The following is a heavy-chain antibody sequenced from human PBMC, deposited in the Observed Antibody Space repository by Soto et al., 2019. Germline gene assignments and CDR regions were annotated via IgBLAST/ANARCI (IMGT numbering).Heavy chain of an antibody. D-gene: IGHD1-26*01. J-gene: IGHJ4*02. CDR3: VILALGKFDH. Sequence: PGGSLRPSCAPSGFPFSSNSMSWVRQAPGGGLERASAISDRAARIFYVDSGKGRFTISRDDSKNKLVVQMDSLRAEDTAVYYCVILALGKFDHWGEGNLVTVSS. CDR1: GFPFSSNS. CDR2: ISDRAARI. V-gene: IGHV3-23*01.